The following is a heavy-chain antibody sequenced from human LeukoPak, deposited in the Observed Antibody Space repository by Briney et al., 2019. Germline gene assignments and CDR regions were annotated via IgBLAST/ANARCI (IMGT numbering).Heavy chain of an antibody. V-gene: IGHV3-30*03. D-gene: IGHD2-15*01. CDR3: ARARGYCSGGTCSPDW. CDR2: ISYDGSNK. CDR1: GFTFSSYG. J-gene: IGHJ4*02. Sequence: GGSLRLSCAASGFTFSSYGMHWVRQAPGKGLEWVAVISYDGSNKYYADSVKGRFTISRDNSKNTLYLQMNSLRAEDTAVYYCARARGYCSGGTCSPDWWGQGTLVTVSS.